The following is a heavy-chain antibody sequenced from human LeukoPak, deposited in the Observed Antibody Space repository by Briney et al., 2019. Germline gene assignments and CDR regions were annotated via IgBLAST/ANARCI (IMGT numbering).Heavy chain of an antibody. CDR1: GFAFSFYA. V-gene: IGHV3-23*01. J-gene: IGHJ3*01. CDR3: AKPISGGLAVTADWFHP. Sequence: GGSLRLSCAASGFAFSFYAMSWLRQPPGKGLEWVSTINANSGTTSYAASVRGRFTISRDNSKNTLYLQVNTLRADDTATYYCAKPISGGLAVTADWFHPWGQGTMVTVSS. D-gene: IGHD6-19*01. CDR2: INANSGTT.